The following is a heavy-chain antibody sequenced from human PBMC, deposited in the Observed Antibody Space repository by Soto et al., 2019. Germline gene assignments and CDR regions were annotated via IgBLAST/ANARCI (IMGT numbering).Heavy chain of an antibody. CDR1: GHTLTSNY. CDR3: AKLITQYGDYRTPPVAEIGYWYFDL. CDR2: INPSGGST. V-gene: IGHV1-46*01. J-gene: IGHJ2*01. D-gene: IGHD4-17*01. Sequence: ASVKVSCKTSGHTLTSNYMHWVRQAPGQGLEWMGIINPSGGSTSYAQKFQGRVTMTRDTSTSTVYMELSSLRAEDTAVYYCAKLITQYGDYRTPPVAEIGYWYFDLWGRGTLVTVSS.